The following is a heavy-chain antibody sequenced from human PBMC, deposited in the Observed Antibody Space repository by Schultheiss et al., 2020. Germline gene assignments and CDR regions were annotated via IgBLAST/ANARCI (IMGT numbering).Heavy chain of an antibody. Sequence: GGSLRLSCVASGFSLKTYAMNWVRQGPGKGLEWVSYISSSGSTIYYADSVKGRFTISRDNAKNSLYLQMNSLRAEDTAAYYCARVHNYGLDNWGQGTLVTVSS. CDR3: ARVHNYGLDN. V-gene: IGHV3-48*04. D-gene: IGHD5-18*01. CDR1: GFSLKTYA. J-gene: IGHJ4*02. CDR2: ISSSGSTI.